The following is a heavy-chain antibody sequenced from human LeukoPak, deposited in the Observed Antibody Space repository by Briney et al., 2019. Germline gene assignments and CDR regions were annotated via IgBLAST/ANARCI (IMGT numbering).Heavy chain of an antibody. CDR2: INPNSGGT. D-gene: IGHD3-10*01. CDR1: GYTFTGYY. Sequence: ASVKVSCKASGYTFTGYYMHWVRQAPGQGLEWMGWINPNSGGTNYAQKFQGRVTMTTDTSTSTAYMELRSLRSDDTAVYYCARAGRYYGSGSYNMRDYWGQGTLVTVSS. V-gene: IGHV1-2*02. CDR3: ARAGRYYGSGSYNMRDY. J-gene: IGHJ4*02.